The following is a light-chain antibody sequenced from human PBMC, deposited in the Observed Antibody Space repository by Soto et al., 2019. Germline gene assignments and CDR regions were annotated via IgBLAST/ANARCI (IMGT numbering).Light chain of an antibody. V-gene: IGKV3-20*01. CDR3: QHYNSYSEA. CDR2: GAS. CDR1: QSVSNNY. Sequence: LSFTSSPGPLSLSTGEQAPLPCRASQSVSNNYLAWYQQKPGQAPRLLIYGASNRATGIPDRFSGSGSGTEFTLTISSLQPDDFATYYCQHYNSYSEAFGQGAKVDIK. J-gene: IGKJ1*01.